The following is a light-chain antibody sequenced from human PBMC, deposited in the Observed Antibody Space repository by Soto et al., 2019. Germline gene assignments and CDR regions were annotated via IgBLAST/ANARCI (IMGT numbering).Light chain of an antibody. CDR2: AAT. V-gene: IGKV1-39*01. CDR1: QNISNY. Sequence: DIQMTQSPSSLSASVGDRVTINCRASQNISNYLNWYQEKPGNAPKLLIYAATNLQSGVSSRFSGSGFGTEFTLTISTLQPDDFATYYCQKPYSTPFTFGPGTKVDIK. J-gene: IGKJ3*01. CDR3: QKPYSTPFT.